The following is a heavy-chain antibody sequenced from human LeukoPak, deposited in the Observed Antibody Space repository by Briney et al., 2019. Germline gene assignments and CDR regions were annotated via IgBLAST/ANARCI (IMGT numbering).Heavy chain of an antibody. CDR1: GFTFSSYS. CDR2: ISSSSSTI. D-gene: IGHD3-10*01. J-gene: IGHJ6*02. CDR3: AKGHIAHFTYYYGSGSYYYYGMDV. Sequence: GGSLRLSCAASGFTFSSYSMNWVRQAPGKGLEWVSYISSSSSTIYYADSVKGRFTISRDNAKNSLYLQMNSLRAEDTAVYYCAKGHIAHFTYYYGSGSYYYYGMDVWGQGTTVTVSS. V-gene: IGHV3-48*04.